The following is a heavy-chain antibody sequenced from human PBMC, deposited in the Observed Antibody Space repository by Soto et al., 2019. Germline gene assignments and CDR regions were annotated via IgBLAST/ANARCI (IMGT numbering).Heavy chain of an antibody. D-gene: IGHD3-10*01. CDR1: GYTFTGYY. CDR3: ARAATMVRGVIIATYYYGMDV. Sequence: ASVKVSCKASGYTFTGYYMHWVRQAPGQGLEWMGWISPNSGGTNYAQKFQGRVTMTRDTSISTAYMELSRLRSDDTAVYYCARAATMVRGVIIATYYYGMDVWGQGTTVTVSS. CDR2: ISPNSGGT. J-gene: IGHJ6*02. V-gene: IGHV1-2*02.